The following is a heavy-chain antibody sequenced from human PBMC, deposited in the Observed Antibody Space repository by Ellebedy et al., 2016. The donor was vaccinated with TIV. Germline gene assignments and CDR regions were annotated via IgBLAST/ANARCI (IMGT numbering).Heavy chain of an antibody. D-gene: IGHD3-22*01. CDR3: ARGMKDSSGYFYWYFDL. CDR1: GASITSSGYY. Sequence: LRLSCTVSGASITSSGYYWGWIRQHPGKGLEWIGYIYYSGSAYYNPSLKSRVTISLDTSKNQFSLKLSSVTAADTAVYYCARGMKDSSGYFYWYFDLWGRGTLVTVSS. J-gene: IGHJ2*01. CDR2: IYYSGSA. V-gene: IGHV4-31*03.